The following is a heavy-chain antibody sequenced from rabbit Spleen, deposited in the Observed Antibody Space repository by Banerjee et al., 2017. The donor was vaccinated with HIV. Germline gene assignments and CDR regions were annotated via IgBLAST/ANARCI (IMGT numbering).Heavy chain of an antibody. Sequence: QEQLVESGGGLVKPEGSLTLTCTASGFSFSDRDVMCWVRQAPGKGLEWIACINIVTGKDVYATWAKGRFTMSRTSSTTVTMQRTSLTAADTDSYTCARDLVTVIGWNFNLWGPGTLVTVS. V-gene: IGHV1S45*01. CDR1: GFSFSDRDV. J-gene: IGHJ4*01. CDR3: ARDLVTVIGWNFNL. D-gene: IGHD5-1*01. CDR2: INIVTGKD.